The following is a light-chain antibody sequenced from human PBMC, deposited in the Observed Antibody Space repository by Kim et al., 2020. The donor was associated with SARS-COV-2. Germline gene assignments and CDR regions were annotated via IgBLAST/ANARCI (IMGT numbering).Light chain of an antibody. Sequence: DIQMTQFPSSLSASIGDRVTITCRASQVIGNSLVWYQQKSGQAPNLLVYTTSRLHSGVPSRFSGSGSGTDYTLTISSLQPEDFATYYCQQYSSVPLTFGGGTKVDSK. CDR3: QQYSSVPLT. CDR1: QVIGNS. J-gene: IGKJ4*01. CDR2: TTS. V-gene: IGKV1-NL1*01.